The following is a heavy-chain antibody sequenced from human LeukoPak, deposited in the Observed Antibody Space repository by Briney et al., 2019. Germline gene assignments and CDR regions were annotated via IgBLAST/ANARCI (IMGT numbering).Heavy chain of an antibody. CDR2: VNPNSGGT. J-gene: IGHJ4*02. Sequence: ASVKVSCKPSGYTFTHYYLHWVRQAPGQRLEWMGWVNPNSGGTNYAKRFEGRVTMTRDTSISTAYVELSRLTSDDTAVYYCARARSVTWTFSYFDYWGRGTLVTVSS. CDR3: ARARSVTWTFSYFDY. V-gene: IGHV1-2*02. D-gene: IGHD4-17*01. CDR1: GYTFTHYY.